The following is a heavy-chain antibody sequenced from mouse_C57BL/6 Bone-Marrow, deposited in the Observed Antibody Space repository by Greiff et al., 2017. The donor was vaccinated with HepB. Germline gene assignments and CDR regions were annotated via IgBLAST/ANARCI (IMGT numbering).Heavy chain of an antibody. Sequence: VQLQQSGAELARPGASVKLSCKASGYTFTSYGISWVKQRTGQGLEWIGEIYPRSGNTYYNEKFKGKATLTADKSSSTAYMELRSLTSEDSAVYFCANYYGSSPSIAMDHWGQGTSVTVSS. CDR3: ANYYGSSPSIAMDH. V-gene: IGHV1-81*01. J-gene: IGHJ4*01. CDR2: IYPRSGNT. CDR1: GYTFTSYG. D-gene: IGHD1-1*01.